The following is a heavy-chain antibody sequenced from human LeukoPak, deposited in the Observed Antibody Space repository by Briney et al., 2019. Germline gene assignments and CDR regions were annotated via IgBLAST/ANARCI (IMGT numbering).Heavy chain of an antibody. Sequence: ASVKVSCKVSGYILTELSMHWVRQAPGKGLEWMGGFDPEHGETVYAQNFQGRVTMTEDTSTDTAYMDLSSLRSEDTAIYYCATVPQWPAVFFESWGQGTLVTVSS. V-gene: IGHV1-24*01. CDR3: ATVPQWPAVFFES. J-gene: IGHJ4*02. D-gene: IGHD6-19*01. CDR1: GYILTELS. CDR2: FDPEHGET.